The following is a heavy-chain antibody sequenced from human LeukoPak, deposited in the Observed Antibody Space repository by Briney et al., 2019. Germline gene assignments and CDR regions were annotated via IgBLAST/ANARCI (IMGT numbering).Heavy chain of an antibody. CDR3: ARDDLDCSGGTCYPDDY. Sequence: GASVKVSCKASGYTFSSYGISWVRQAPGQGLEWMGWISAYNGNTNYAQKLQGRVTMTTDTSTSTDYMELRSLRSDDTAMYYCARDDLDCSGGTCYPDDYWGQGTLVTVSS. V-gene: IGHV1-18*01. J-gene: IGHJ4*02. D-gene: IGHD2-15*01. CDR1: GYTFSSYG. CDR2: ISAYNGNT.